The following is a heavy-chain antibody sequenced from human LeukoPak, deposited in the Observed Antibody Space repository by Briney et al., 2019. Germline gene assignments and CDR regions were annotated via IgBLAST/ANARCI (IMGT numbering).Heavy chain of an antibody. J-gene: IGHJ4*02. CDR2: MNPNSGNT. Sequence: ASVKVSCKASGYTFTSYDINWVRQATGQGLEWMGWMNPNSGNTGYAQKFQGRVTMTRNTSISTAYMELSSLRSEDTAVYYCARGLTMMGTRLGAYFDYWGQGTLVTVSS. V-gene: IGHV1-8*01. D-gene: IGHD3-22*01. CDR1: GYTFTSYD. CDR3: ARGLTMMGTRLGAYFDY.